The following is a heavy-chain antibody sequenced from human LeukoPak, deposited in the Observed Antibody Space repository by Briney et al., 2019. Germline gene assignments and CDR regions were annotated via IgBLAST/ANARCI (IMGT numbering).Heavy chain of an antibody. V-gene: IGHV1-46*01. Sequence: GASVKVSCKASGYTFTSYYMHWVRQAPGQGLEWMGIINPSGGSTSYAQKFQGRVTMTRDTSTSTVYMELSSLRSEDTAVYYCARDWAGITGTTWDAFDIWGQGTMVTVSS. CDR1: GYTFTSYY. J-gene: IGHJ3*02. CDR2: INPSGGST. D-gene: IGHD1-20*01. CDR3: ARDWAGITGTTWDAFDI.